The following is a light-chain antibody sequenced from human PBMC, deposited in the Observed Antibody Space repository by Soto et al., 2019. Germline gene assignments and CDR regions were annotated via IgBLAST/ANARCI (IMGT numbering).Light chain of an antibody. CDR1: QSVSSY. CDR2: DAS. J-gene: IGKJ4*01. Sequence: EIVLTQSPATLSLSPGERATLSCSASQSVSSYLAWYQQKPGQAPRLLIYDASNRATGIPARFSGSGSGTDFTLTISSLEPEDFAVYYCQKRSNWPGLTFGGGTKVEIK. V-gene: IGKV3-11*01. CDR3: QKRSNWPGLT.